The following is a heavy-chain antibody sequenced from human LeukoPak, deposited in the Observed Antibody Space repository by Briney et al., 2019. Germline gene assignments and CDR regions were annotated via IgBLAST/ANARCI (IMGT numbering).Heavy chain of an antibody. J-gene: IGHJ6*03. Sequence: SETLSLTCAVYGGSFSGYYWSWIRQPPGKGLEWIGEINHSGSTNYNPSLKSRVTISVGTSKNQFSLKLSSVTAADTAVYYCARGRGNYYYYYMDVWGKGTTVTVSS. V-gene: IGHV4-34*01. CDR1: GGSFSGYY. CDR3: ARGRGNYYYYYMDV. CDR2: INHSGST.